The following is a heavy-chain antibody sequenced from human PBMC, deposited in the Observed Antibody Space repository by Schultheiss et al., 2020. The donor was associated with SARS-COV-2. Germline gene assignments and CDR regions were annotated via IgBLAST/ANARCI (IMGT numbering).Heavy chain of an antibody. CDR3: ARDTNLARGWFDP. CDR2: IYHSGST. V-gene: IGHV4-38-2*02. D-gene: IGHD1-14*01. J-gene: IGHJ5*02. CDR1: GYSISSGYY. Sequence: GSLRLSCAVSGYSISSGYYWGWIRQPPGKGLEWIGSIYHSGSTYYNPSLKSRVTISVDTSKNQFSLKVSSVTAADTAMYYCARDTNLARGWFDPWGQGTLVTVSS.